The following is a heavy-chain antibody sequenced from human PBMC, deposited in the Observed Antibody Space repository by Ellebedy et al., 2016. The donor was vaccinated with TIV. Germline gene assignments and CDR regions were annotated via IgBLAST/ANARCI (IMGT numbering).Heavy chain of an antibody. CDR3: AREAPTTVPLDY. J-gene: IGHJ4*02. CDR2: IWYDGSNK. D-gene: IGHD4-17*01. CDR1: GFTFSSYS. Sequence: GESLKISXAASGFTFSSYSMNWVRQAPGKGLEWVAVIWYDGSNKYYADSVKGRFTISRDNSKNTLYLQMNSLRAEDTAVYYCAREAPTTVPLDYWGQGTLVTVSS. V-gene: IGHV3-33*08.